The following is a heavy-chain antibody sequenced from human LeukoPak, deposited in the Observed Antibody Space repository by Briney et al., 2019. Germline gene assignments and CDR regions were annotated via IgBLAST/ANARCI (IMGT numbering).Heavy chain of an antibody. V-gene: IGHV3-48*01. J-gene: IGHJ3*02. CDR1: GFTFSSYS. CDR2: ISSSSSTI. D-gene: IGHD6-19*01. CDR3: ARGCSGPDAFDI. Sequence: GSLRLSCAASGFTFSSYSMNWVRQAPGKGLEWVSYISSSSSTIYYADSVKGRFTISRDNAKNSLYLQMNSLRAEDTAVYYCARGCSGPDAFDIWGQGTMVTVSS.